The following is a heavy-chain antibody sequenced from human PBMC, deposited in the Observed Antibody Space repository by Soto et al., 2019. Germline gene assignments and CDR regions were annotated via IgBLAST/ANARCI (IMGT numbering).Heavy chain of an antibody. CDR3: AKTINSQDDVSYYYYGMDV. D-gene: IGHD3-3*01. V-gene: IGHV3-43*01. CDR1: GFTFDDYT. CDR2: ISWDGGST. Sequence: GGSLRLSCAASGFTFDDYTMHWVRQAPGKGLEWVSLISWDGGSTYYADSVKGRFTISRDNSKNSLYLQMNSLRTEDTALYYCAKTINSQDDVSYYYYGMDVWGQGTTVTVSS. J-gene: IGHJ6*02.